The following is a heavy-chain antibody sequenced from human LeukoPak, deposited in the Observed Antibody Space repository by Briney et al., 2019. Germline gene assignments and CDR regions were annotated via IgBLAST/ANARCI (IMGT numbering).Heavy chain of an antibody. V-gene: IGHV3-23*01. Sequence: GGSLRLSCAASGFTFSNYAMNWVRQAPGKGMEWVSRISDSGGSTYYADSVKGRFTISRGNSKNTLYLQMNSLRAEDTAVYYCAKEAPTIVAVINPHFDYWGQGTLVTVSS. CDR2: ISDSGGST. J-gene: IGHJ4*02. CDR3: AKEAPTIVAVINPHFDY. CDR1: GFTFSNYA. D-gene: IGHD3-22*01.